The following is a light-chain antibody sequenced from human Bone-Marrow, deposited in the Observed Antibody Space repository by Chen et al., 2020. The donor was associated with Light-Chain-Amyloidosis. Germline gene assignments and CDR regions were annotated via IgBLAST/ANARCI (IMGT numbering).Light chain of an antibody. Sequence: QSALTHPASVSGSPGQSITIPCTGTSSDVGTYNFVSWYQQHPGKAPKVLIYDVSNRPSGVSNRFSGSKSGNTASLTISGLQAEDEDDYYCSSYTTSGTHVFGTGTKVTVL. CDR3: SSYTTSGTHV. CDR2: DVS. V-gene: IGLV2-14*01. CDR1: SSDVGTYNF. J-gene: IGLJ1*01.